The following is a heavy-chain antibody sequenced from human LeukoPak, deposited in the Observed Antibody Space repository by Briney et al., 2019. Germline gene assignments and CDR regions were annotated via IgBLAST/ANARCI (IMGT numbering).Heavy chain of an antibody. J-gene: IGHJ4*02. Sequence: GGSLRLSCAASGFTFSSYSMNWVRQAPGKGREWVSSISNDGHYIYYADSVKGRFTISRDNAKNSLYLQMNSLRVEDTAVYYCANHFACGSTSCSPFDSWGQGTLVTVSS. CDR3: ANHFACGSTSCSPFDS. V-gene: IGHV3-21*01. D-gene: IGHD2-2*01. CDR1: GFTFSSYS. CDR2: ISNDGHYI.